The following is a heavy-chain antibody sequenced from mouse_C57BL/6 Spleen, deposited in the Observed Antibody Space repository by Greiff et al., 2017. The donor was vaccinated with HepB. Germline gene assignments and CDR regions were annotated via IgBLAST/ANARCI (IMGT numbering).Heavy chain of an antibody. CDR1: GYTFTDYN. V-gene: IGHV1-22*01. CDR2: INPNNGGT. CDR3: ARDYGYSAWFAY. Sequence: EVQLQQSGPELVKPGASVKMSCKASGYTFTDYNMHWVKQSHGKSLEWIGYINPNNGGTSYNQKFKGKATLTVNKSSSTAYMELRSLTSEDSAVYYCARDYGYSAWFAYWGQGTLVTVSA. J-gene: IGHJ3*01. D-gene: IGHD2-2*01.